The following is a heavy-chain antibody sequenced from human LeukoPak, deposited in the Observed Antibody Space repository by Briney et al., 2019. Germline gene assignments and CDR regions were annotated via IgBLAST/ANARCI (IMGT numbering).Heavy chain of an antibody. CDR2: IYYSGST. J-gene: IGHJ5*02. CDR3: ASGGYSSFRYDA. D-gene: IGHD6-13*01. CDR1: GGSISSGGYY. V-gene: IGHV4-31*03. Sequence: SETLSLTCTVSGGSISSGGYYWSWIRQHPGKGLEWIGYIYYSGSTYYNPSLKSRVTISVDTSKNQFSLKLNSVTAADTAVYYCASGGYSSFRYDAWGQGTLVTVSS.